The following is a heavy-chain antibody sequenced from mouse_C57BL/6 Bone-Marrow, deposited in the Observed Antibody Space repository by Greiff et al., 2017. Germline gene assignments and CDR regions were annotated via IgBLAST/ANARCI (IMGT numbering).Heavy chain of an antibody. V-gene: IGHV5-6*01. J-gene: IGHJ4*01. CDR3: ARNNYYGSSYPYYAMDY. CDR1: GFTFSSYG. CDR2: ISSGGSYT. Sequence: EVQLVESGGDLVKPGGSLKLSCAASGFTFSSYGMSWVRQTPDKRLEWVATISSGGSYTYYPDSVKGRFTSSRDNAKNNLYLQMGSLKPEDTAMDYCARNNYYGSSYPYYAMDYWGQGTSGTVSS. D-gene: IGHD1-1*01.